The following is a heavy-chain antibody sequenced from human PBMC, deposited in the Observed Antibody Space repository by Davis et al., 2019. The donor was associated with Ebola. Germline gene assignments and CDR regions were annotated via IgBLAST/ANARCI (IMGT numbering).Heavy chain of an antibody. CDR3: ARRKGQWLVLDY. Sequence: MPSETLSLTCTVSGGSISSGGYYWSWIRQHPGKGLEWIGYIYYSGSTNYNPSLKSRVTISVDTSKNQFSLKLSSVTAADTAVYYCARRKGQWLVLDYWGQGTLVTVSS. J-gene: IGHJ4*02. CDR2: IYYSGST. D-gene: IGHD6-19*01. V-gene: IGHV4-61*08. CDR1: GGSISSGGYY.